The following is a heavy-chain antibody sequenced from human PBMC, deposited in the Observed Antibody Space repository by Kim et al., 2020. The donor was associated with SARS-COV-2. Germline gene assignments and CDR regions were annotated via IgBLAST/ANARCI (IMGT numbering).Heavy chain of an antibody. D-gene: IGHD4-17*01. CDR3: ASNGPLTTVTYYYGMDV. CDR1: GFTFSSYS. V-gene: IGHV3-21*01. Sequence: GGSLRLSCAASGFTFSSYSMNWVRQAPGKGLEWVSSISSSSSYIYYADSVKGRFTISRDNAKNSLYLQMNSLRAEDTAVYYCASNGPLTTVTYYYGMDVWGQGTTVTVSS. CDR2: ISSSSSYI. J-gene: IGHJ6*02.